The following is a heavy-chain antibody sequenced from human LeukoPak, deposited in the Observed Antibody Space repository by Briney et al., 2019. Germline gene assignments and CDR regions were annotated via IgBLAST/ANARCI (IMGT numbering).Heavy chain of an antibody. CDR3: ARARRQWLVGTTIRGDNPPYYFDY. CDR1: GAPISSYY. J-gene: IGHJ4*02. V-gene: IGHV4-59*01. CDR2: IYYSGST. Sequence: SETLSLTCTVSGAPISSYYWNWIRQPPGKGLEWIGYIYYSGSTSYNPSLKSPVSMSIDTSNNQFSLKLSSVTAADTAVYYCARARRQWLVGTTIRGDNPPYYFDYWGQGTLVTVSS. D-gene: IGHD6-19*01.